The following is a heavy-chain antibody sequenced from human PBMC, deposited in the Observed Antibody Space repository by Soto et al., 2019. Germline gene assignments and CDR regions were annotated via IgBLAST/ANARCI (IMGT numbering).Heavy chain of an antibody. J-gene: IGHJ4*02. V-gene: IGHV3-23*01. CDR2: ISGSGGST. CDR3: AKVGTRSGWYYFDY. Sequence: PGGSLRLSCAASGFTFSSYAMSWVRQAPGKGLEWVSAISGSGGSTYYADSVKGRFNISRDNSKNTLYLQMNSLRAEDTAVYYCAKVGTRSGWYYFDYWGQGTLVTVSS. D-gene: IGHD6-19*01. CDR1: GFTFSSYA.